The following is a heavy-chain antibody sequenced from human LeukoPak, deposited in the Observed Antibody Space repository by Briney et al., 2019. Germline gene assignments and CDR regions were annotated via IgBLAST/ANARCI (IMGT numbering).Heavy chain of an antibody. Sequence: GGSLRLSCAASGFTFSSYSMNWVRQAPGKGLEWVSSIKSSSSYIYYADSVKGRFTISRDNAKNSVFLQMNNLRVEDTAIYYCARRGYHDSSGYDYWGQGTPVTVSS. CDR2: IKSSSSYI. D-gene: IGHD3-22*01. V-gene: IGHV3-21*06. J-gene: IGHJ4*02. CDR3: ARRGYHDSSGYDY. CDR1: GFTFSSYS.